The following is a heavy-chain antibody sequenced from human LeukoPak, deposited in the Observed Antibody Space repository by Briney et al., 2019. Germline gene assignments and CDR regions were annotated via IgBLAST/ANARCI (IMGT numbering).Heavy chain of an antibody. Sequence: PGRSLRLSCAASGFTFSSYVMHWVRQAPGKGLEWVAVISYDGSNKYYADSVEGRFTISRDNSKNTLYLQMNSLRTEDTALYYCAKVHSSGWYNFDYWGQGTLVTVSS. CDR1: GFTFSSYV. CDR2: ISYDGSNK. D-gene: IGHD6-19*01. CDR3: AKVHSSGWYNFDY. J-gene: IGHJ4*02. V-gene: IGHV3-30*18.